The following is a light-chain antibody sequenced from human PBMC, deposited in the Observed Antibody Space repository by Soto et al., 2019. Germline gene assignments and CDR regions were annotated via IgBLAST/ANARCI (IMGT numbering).Light chain of an antibody. CDR1: QNVSSY. J-gene: IGKJ2*01. CDR2: DAS. CDR3: QQRTNWPPYT. Sequence: EIVLTQSPATLSLSPGEIATLSCRASQNVSSYLAWYQQKPGQAPRLLIYDASNRATGIPARVSGSGSGTDFTLTIRSLEPEDFAFYYCQQRTNWPPYTFGQGTKLEIK. V-gene: IGKV3-11*01.